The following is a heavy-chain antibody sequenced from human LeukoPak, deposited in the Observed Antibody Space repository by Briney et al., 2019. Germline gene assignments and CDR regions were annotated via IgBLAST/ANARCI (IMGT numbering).Heavy chain of an antibody. J-gene: IGHJ4*02. V-gene: IGHV4-4*07. CDR3: ARDRSSGWYVVDY. CDR2: VHSSGST. CDR1: RGSISSYY. Sequence: SETLSLTCSVSRGSISSYYWSWIRQPAGKGLEWIGRVHSSGSTNYNPSLKSRVTMSIDTSKNQFSLKLSSVTAADTAVYYCARDRSSGWYVVDYWGQGTLVTVSS. D-gene: IGHD6-19*01.